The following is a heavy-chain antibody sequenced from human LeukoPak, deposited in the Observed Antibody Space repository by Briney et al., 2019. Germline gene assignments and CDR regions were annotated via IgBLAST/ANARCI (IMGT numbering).Heavy chain of an antibody. CDR1: GFTFSNAW. V-gene: IGHV3-15*01. J-gene: IGHJ4*02. Sequence: PGGSLRLSCAASGFTFSNAWMSWVRQAPGKGLEWIGRIKSKSDGGTTVYSAPVKGRFTISRDDSKNTLYLQMNSLKTEDTALYYCNTGETPDYWGQGTLVTVSS. D-gene: IGHD4-23*01. CDR3: NTGETPDY. CDR2: IKSKSDGGTT.